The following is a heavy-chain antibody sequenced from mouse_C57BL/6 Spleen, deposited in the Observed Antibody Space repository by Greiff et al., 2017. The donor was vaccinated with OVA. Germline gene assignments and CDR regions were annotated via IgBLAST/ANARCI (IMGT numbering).Heavy chain of an antibody. CDR2: INPNSGGT. Sequence: VQLQQSGPELVKPGASVKLPCKASGYTFTDYNMDWVKQSHGQSLEWIGDINPNSGGTFYNQKFKGKATLTVDKSSSTAYMELRSLTSEDTAVYYCARSVFAYWGQGTLVTVSA. CDR1: GYTFTDYN. V-gene: IGHV1-18*01. J-gene: IGHJ3*01. CDR3: ARSVFAY.